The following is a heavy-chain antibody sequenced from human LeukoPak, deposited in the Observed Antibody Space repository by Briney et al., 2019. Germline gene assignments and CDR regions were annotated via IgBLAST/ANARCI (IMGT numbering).Heavy chain of an antibody. Sequence: GGSLRLSCAASGFTFSSYSMKWVRQAPGKGLEWVSYISSSSTTIHYADSVKGRFTISRDNAKNSLYLQMNSLRDEDTAVYYCARDLTYNYETSGYRWGQGTLVTVSS. V-gene: IGHV3-48*02. J-gene: IGHJ4*02. CDR2: ISSSSTTI. D-gene: IGHD3-22*01. CDR3: ARDLTYNYETSGYR. CDR1: GFTFSSYS.